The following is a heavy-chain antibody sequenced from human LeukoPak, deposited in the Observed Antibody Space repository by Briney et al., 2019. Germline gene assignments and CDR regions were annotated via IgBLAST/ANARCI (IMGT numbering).Heavy chain of an antibody. CDR2: ISNNGGYT. D-gene: IGHD6-19*01. J-gene: IGHJ4*02. Sequence: GGSLRLSCAASGFTFSSSAMSWVRQAPGKGLEWVSAISNNGGYTYYADSVQGRFTISRDNSKSTLCLQMNSLRAEDTAVYYCAKDLPGYSSGYTDYWGQGTLVTVSS. CDR3: AKDLPGYSSGYTDY. CDR1: GFTFSSSA. V-gene: IGHV3-23*01.